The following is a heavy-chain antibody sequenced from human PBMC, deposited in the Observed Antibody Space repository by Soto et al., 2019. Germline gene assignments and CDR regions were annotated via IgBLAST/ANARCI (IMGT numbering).Heavy chain of an antibody. Sequence: GGSLRLSCAASGFTFSNAWMSWVRQAPGKGLEWVGHIKSKTDGGTTDYAAPVKGRFTISRDDSKNTLYLQMNSLKTEDTAVYYCTTGVDFWSGYGAFDIWGQGTMVTVSS. CDR3: TTGVDFWSGYGAFDI. J-gene: IGHJ3*02. CDR1: GFTFSNAW. CDR2: IKSKTDGGTT. V-gene: IGHV3-15*01. D-gene: IGHD3-3*01.